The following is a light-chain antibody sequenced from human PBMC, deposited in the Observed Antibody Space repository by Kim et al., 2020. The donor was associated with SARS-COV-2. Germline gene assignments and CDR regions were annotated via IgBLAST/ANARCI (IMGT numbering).Light chain of an antibody. CDR2: QDS. CDR1: KLGDKY. CDR3: QAWDSSKGV. Sequence: VSPGQTASITCSGDKLGDKYACWYHQKPGQSPVLVIYQDSKRTSGIPERFSGSNSGNTATLTISGTQAMDEADYYCQAWDSSKGVFGGGTQLTVL. V-gene: IGLV3-1*01. J-gene: IGLJ3*02.